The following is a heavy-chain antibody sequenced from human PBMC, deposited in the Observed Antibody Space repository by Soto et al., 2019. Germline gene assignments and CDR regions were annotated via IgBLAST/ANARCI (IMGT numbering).Heavy chain of an antibody. CDR1: SGSISSSNW. V-gene: IGHV4-4*02. Sequence: QVQLQESGPGLVKPSGTLSLTCAVSSGSISSSNWWSWVRQPPGKGLEWIGEIYHSGSTNYNPSLKSRVTISVDKSKNQFSLKLSSVTAADTAVYYCARARITMIRGVIITGPLDYWGQGTLVTVSS. J-gene: IGHJ4*02. CDR3: ARARITMIRGVIITGPLDY. CDR2: IYHSGST. D-gene: IGHD3-10*01.